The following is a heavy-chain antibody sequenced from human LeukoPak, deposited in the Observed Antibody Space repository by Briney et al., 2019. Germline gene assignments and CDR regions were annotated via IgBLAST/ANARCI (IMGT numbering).Heavy chain of an antibody. CDR2: INPSVGST. V-gene: IGHV1-46*01. D-gene: IGHD4-23*01. Sequence: ASVKVSCKASGGTFSSYAISWVRQAPGQGLEWMGIINPSVGSTSYAQKFQGRVTMTRDVSTSTVYMDLSSLRSEDTAIYYCASLAGGNSESGDAFDIWGQGTMVTVSS. CDR3: ASLAGGNSESGDAFDI. J-gene: IGHJ3*02. CDR1: GGTFSSYA.